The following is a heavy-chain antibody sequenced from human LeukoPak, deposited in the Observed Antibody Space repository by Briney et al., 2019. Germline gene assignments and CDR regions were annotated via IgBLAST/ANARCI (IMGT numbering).Heavy chain of an antibody. Sequence: ASVKVSCKASGYTFTSYDINWVRQATGQGLEWMGWMNPNSGNTGYAQKFQGRVTITRNTSISTAYMELSRLRSDDTAVYYCARGTDVWNDVFDYWGQGTLVTVSS. V-gene: IGHV1-8*03. CDR2: MNPNSGNT. J-gene: IGHJ4*02. CDR3: ARGTDVWNDVFDY. CDR1: GYTFTSYD. D-gene: IGHD1-1*01.